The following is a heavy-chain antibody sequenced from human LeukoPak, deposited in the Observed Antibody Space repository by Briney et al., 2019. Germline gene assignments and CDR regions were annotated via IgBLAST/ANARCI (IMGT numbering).Heavy chain of an antibody. Sequence: GGSLRLSCAASGLTFNNYAMTWVRQAPGRGLEWVSVISVSGDNTYSAHSVKGRFTISRDNSKNTLYLQMNSLRAEDTALYYCATGQHCAGYCFDHWGQGALVTVSS. CDR2: ISVSGDNT. J-gene: IGHJ4*02. V-gene: IGHV3-23*01. CDR1: GLTFNNYA. CDR3: ATGQHCAGYCFDH. D-gene: IGHD2-21*01.